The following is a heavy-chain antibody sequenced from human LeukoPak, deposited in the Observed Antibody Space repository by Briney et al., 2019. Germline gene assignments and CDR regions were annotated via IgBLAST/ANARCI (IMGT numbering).Heavy chain of an antibody. CDR1: GFTFSTYW. CDR2: IKEDGSEM. Sequence: GGSLRLSCAASGFTFSTYWMTWVRQAPGKGLEWVANIKEDGSEMRYVDSVKGRFTISRDNAKNTLYLQMNSLRAEDTAVCYCSRGMSYHLYWGQGTLVTVST. D-gene: IGHD2-21*01. V-gene: IGHV3-7*04. CDR3: SRGMSYHLY. J-gene: IGHJ4*02.